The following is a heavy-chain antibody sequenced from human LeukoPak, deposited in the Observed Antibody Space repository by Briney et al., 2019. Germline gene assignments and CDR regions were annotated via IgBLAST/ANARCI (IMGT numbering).Heavy chain of an antibody. CDR3: ARVWREQQLVRWFDP. CDR1: GYSISSGYY. J-gene: IGHJ5*02. V-gene: IGHV4-38-2*02. D-gene: IGHD6-13*01. CDR2: IYHSGST. Sequence: SETLSLTCTVSGYSISSGYYWGWIRQPPGKGLEWIGSIYHSGSTYYNPSLKSRVTISVDTSKNQFSLKLSSVTAADTAVYYCARVWREQQLVRWFDPWGQGTLVTVSS.